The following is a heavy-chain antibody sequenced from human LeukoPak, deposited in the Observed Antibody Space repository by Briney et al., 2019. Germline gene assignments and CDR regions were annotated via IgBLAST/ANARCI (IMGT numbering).Heavy chain of an antibody. CDR2: MYDSGST. V-gene: IGHV4-30-4*01. D-gene: IGHD3-22*01. J-gene: IGHJ4*02. CDR3: ARGSRYYYGSSGEY. CDR1: GGSISFGDFY. Sequence: SETLSLTCSVSGGSISFGDFYWSWNRQPPGMDLEWIGYMYDSGSTYYKPSLKSRVSMSVDTSKNQFTLNLTSVTAADTAVYYCARGSRYYYGSSGEYWGQGTLATVSS.